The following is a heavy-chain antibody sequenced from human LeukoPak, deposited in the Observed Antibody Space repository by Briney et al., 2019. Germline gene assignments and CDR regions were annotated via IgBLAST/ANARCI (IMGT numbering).Heavy chain of an antibody. CDR2: INPSGGST. CDR1: GYTFTSYY. J-gene: IGHJ6*02. D-gene: IGHD6-13*01. Sequence: ASVKVSCKASGYTFTSYYMHWVRQAPGQGLEWMGIINPSGGSTSYAQKFQGRVTMTRDTSTSTVYMELSSLRSEDTAVYYCARDRRIAAAGPSSRYGMDVWGQGTTVTVPS. CDR3: ARDRRIAAAGPSSRYGMDV. V-gene: IGHV1-46*01.